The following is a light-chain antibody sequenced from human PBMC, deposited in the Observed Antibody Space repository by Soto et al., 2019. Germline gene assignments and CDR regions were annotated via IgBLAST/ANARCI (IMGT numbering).Light chain of an antibody. CDR2: GAS. CDR1: QSVSSSY. J-gene: IGKJ1*01. V-gene: IGKV3-20*01. CDR3: QQYGSSPPWT. Sequence: EIVLTQSPGTLSLSPRERATLSCRASQSVSSSYLAWYQQKPGQAPRLLIYGASNRATGIPDRFSGSGSGTDFTLTISRLEPEDFAVYYCQQYGSSPPWTFGQGTKVEIK.